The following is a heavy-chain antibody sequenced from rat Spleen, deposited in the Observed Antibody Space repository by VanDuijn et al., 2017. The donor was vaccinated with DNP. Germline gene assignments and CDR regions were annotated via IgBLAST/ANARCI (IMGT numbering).Heavy chain of an antibody. D-gene: IGHD1-1*01. J-gene: IGHJ2*01. CDR3: ARPMDYYSGGFAY. Sequence: EVQLVESGGGLVQPGRSLKLSCAASGFTFSDYYMAWVRQAPTKGLEWVAYISYDGGSTYNGDSVKGRFTISRDNAKSTLYLQMNSLRSEDMATYYCARPMDYYSGGFAYWGQGIMVTVSS. V-gene: IGHV5-22*01. CDR2: ISYDGGST. CDR1: GFTFSDYY.